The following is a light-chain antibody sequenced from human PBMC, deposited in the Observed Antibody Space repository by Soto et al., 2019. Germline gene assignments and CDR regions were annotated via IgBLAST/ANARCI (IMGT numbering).Light chain of an antibody. CDR3: QSFDSSLTGYV. CDR2: GKS. J-gene: IGLJ1*01. CDR1: SSNIGAGYD. V-gene: IGLV1-40*01. Sequence: QSVLTQPPSVSGAPGQRVTISCTGSSSNIGAGYDVHWYQQLPGTAPKLLTYGKSNRPSGVPDRFSGSKSATSASLAITGLQAEDEADYYCQSFDSSLTGYVFGTGTKVTVL.